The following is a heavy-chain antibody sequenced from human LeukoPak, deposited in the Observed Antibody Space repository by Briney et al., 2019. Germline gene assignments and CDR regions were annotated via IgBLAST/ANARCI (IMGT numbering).Heavy chain of an antibody. CDR2: IYSGGVT. CDR3: AKHTYYYDSSGYLFDY. Sequence: GGSLRLSCAASGFTVSSNYMSWVRQAPGKGLEWVSLIYSGGVTYYADSVKGRFTISRDNSKNTLYLQMNSLRAEDTAVYYCAKHTYYYDSSGYLFDYWGQGTLVTVSS. V-gene: IGHV3-53*01. D-gene: IGHD3-22*01. CDR1: GFTVSSNY. J-gene: IGHJ4*02.